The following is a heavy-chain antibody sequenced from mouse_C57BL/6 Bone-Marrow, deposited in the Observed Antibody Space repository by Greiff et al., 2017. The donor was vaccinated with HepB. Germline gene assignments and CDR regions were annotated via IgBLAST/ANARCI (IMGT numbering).Heavy chain of an antibody. V-gene: IGHV1-26*01. Sequence: VQLQQSGPELVKPGASVKISCKASGYTFTDYYMNWVKQSHGKSLEWIGDINPNNGGTSYNQKFKGKATLTVDKSSSTAYMELRSLTSEYSAVYYCARGRAIYYGYDEGFAYWGQGTLVTVSA. J-gene: IGHJ3*01. CDR2: INPNNGGT. CDR1: GYTFTDYY. CDR3: ARGRAIYYGYDEGFAY. D-gene: IGHD2-2*01.